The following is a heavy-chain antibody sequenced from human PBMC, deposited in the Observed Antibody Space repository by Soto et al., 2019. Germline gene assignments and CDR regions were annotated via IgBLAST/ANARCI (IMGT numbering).Heavy chain of an antibody. Sequence: SETLSLTCAVSGGSISSSNWWSWVRQPPGKGLEWIGEIYHSGSTNYNPSLKSRVTISVDKSKNQFSLKLSSVTAADTAVYYCARVLRYFDWLLFEYSGQGTLVTVSS. V-gene: IGHV4-4*02. CDR3: ARVLRYFDWLLFEY. CDR1: GGSISSSNW. CDR2: IYHSGST. J-gene: IGHJ4*02. D-gene: IGHD3-9*01.